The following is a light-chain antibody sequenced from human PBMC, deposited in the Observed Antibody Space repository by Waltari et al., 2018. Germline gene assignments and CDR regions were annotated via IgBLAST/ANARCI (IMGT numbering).Light chain of an antibody. Sequence: EIVMTQSPATLSVSPGERATLSCRAGQSVSSSLAWYQQKPGQAPRLLIDAASTGATGIPARFSGSGSGTEFTLTISSLQSEDFAVYYCQQYNNWPPYTFGQGTKLEIK. V-gene: IGKV3-15*01. CDR2: AAS. CDR3: QQYNNWPPYT. CDR1: QSVSSS. J-gene: IGKJ2*01.